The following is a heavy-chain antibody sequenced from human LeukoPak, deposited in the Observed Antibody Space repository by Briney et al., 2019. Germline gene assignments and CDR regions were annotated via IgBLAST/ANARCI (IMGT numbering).Heavy chain of an antibody. CDR2: IRYDGSNK. Sequence: GGSLRLSCAASGFTFSSYGMHWVRQAPGKGLEWVAFIRYDGSNKYYADSVKGRFTISRDNSKNTLYLQMNSLRAEDTAVYYCASRYYDSSWGYVKFPFDYWGQGTLVTVSS. D-gene: IGHD3-22*01. CDR3: ASRYYDSSWGYVKFPFDY. V-gene: IGHV3-30*02. CDR1: GFTFSSYG. J-gene: IGHJ4*02.